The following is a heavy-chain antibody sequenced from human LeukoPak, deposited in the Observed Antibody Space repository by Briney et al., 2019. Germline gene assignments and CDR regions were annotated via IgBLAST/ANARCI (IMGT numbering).Heavy chain of an antibody. CDR3: AKDPGEKLVNSLGAVFD. V-gene: IGHV3-7*01. CDR1: GFTFSSYW. D-gene: IGHD1-26*01. Sequence: GGSLRLSCAASGFTFSSYWMSWVRQAPGKGLEWVANIKQDGSEKYYVDSVKGRFTISRDNAKNSLYLQMNSLRAEDTAVYYCAKDPGEKLVNSLGAVFDWGQGTLVTVSS. CDR2: IKQDGSEK. J-gene: IGHJ4*02.